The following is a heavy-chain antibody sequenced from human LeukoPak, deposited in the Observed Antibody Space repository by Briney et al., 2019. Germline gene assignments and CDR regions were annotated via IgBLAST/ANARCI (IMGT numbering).Heavy chain of an antibody. Sequence: GASVKVSCKASGYTFTGYYMHWVRQAPGQGLGWMGWINPNSGGTNYAQKFQDRVSMTRDTSISTAYMQLSRLRSDDTAVYYCARSPHILTGENFDFWGQGTLLTVSS. CDR3: ARSPHILTGENFDF. V-gene: IGHV1-2*02. CDR1: GYTFTGYY. J-gene: IGHJ4*02. CDR2: INPNSGGT. D-gene: IGHD3-9*01.